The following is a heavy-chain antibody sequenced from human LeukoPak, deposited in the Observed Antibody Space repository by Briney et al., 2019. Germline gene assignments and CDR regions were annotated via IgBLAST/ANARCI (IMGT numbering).Heavy chain of an antibody. CDR2: IFYSGST. CDR3: ASRRYYGFWRGYVD. V-gene: IGHV4-59*08. J-gene: IGHJ4*02. D-gene: IGHD3-3*01. CDR1: GGSIRDYY. Sequence: SETLSLTCSVSGGSIRDYYWSWIRQPPGKGLEWIGHIFYSGSTNYNPSLRSRVTISVDTSKKQFSLKLSSMTAADTAVYYCASRRYYGFWRGYVDWGQGTLVTVSS.